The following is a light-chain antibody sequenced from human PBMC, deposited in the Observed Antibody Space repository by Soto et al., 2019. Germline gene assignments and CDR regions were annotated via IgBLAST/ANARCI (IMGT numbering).Light chain of an antibody. V-gene: IGKV1-39*01. CDR1: QSISDY. Sequence: DIQMTQSPSSLSASVGDRVTITCRANQSISDYLNWYQQKPGKAPKFLIYASSSLQSGVPSRFRGSGSGTLFTLTISSLQPEDFATYYCQQSYSTPTITFGHGTQLEIK. CDR3: QQSYSTPTIT. J-gene: IGKJ5*01. CDR2: ASS.